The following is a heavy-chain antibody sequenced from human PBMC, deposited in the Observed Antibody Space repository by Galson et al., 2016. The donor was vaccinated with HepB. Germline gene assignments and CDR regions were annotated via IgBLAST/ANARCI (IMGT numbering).Heavy chain of an antibody. D-gene: IGHD2-2*01. CDR1: GISFSTFS. J-gene: IGHJ2*01. CDR2: ISSNGDFI. CDR3: ARDNSHCVRTRCIPTYRYFDL. Sequence: SLRLSCAASGISFSTFSMNWVRQAPGQGLEWLSSISSNGDFINYADSVEGRFTISRDNADNSLFLHMSSLRAEDTAIYYCARDNSHCVRTRCIPTYRYFDLWGRGTLVTVSS. V-gene: IGHV3-21*01.